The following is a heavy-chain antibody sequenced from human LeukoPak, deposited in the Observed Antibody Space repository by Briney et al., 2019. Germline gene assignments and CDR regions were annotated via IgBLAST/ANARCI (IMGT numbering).Heavy chain of an antibody. CDR3: AKDMRDGYNPGDY. V-gene: IGHV3-30*18. CDR2: ISYDGSNK. D-gene: IGHD5-24*01. CDR1: GFTFTSYG. J-gene: IGHJ4*02. Sequence: GRSLRLSCAASGFTFTSYGMHWVRQAPGKGLEWVAVISYDGSNKYYGDSVKGRFTISRDISKNTLYLQMTSLRAEDTAVYFCAKDMRDGYNPGDYWGQGTLVTVSS.